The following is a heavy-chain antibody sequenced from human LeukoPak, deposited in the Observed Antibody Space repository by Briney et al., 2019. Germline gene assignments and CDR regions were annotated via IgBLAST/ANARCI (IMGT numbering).Heavy chain of an antibody. V-gene: IGHV3-30*04. CDR1: DFPFIGYT. D-gene: IGHD2-2*01. CDR2: IPYDGSQN. Sequence: GGSLRLPCAASDFPFIGYTMHWVRQAPGKGLEWVAGIPYDGSQNSYADSVKGRFSISRDNSKSALYLQLSSLRPEDTAVYYCARGVPSYGYFDYWGQGTLVTVSS. CDR3: ARGVPSYGYFDY. J-gene: IGHJ4*02.